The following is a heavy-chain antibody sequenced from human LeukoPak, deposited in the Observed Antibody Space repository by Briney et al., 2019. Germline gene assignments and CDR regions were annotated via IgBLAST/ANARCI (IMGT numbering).Heavy chain of an antibody. D-gene: IGHD6-6*01. V-gene: IGHV4-59*01. CDR1: GGSISSYY. CDR3: ARDHQYSSSVWFDP. J-gene: IGHJ5*02. CDR2: IYYSGST. Sequence: SETLSLTCTVSGGSISSYYWSWIRQPSGKGLEWIGYIYYSGSTNYNPSLKSRVTISVDTSKNQFSLKLSSVTAADTAVYYCARDHQYSSSVWFDPWGQGTLVTVSS.